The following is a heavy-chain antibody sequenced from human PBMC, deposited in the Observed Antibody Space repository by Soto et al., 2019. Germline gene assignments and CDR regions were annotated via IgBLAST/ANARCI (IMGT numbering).Heavy chain of an antibody. CDR1: GGSITSSGSA. Sequence: SETLSLTCNASGGSITSSGSAWGWIRQSPGKGLEWIGTIDYSGNIYYIPSLKSRITISVDTSKNQISLKLSSVTAADAAVYYCARHIHNQGFEYYFDSWGQGTLVTVSS. D-gene: IGHD1-1*01. CDR3: ARHIHNQGFEYYFDS. V-gene: IGHV4-39*01. CDR2: IDYSGNI. J-gene: IGHJ4*02.